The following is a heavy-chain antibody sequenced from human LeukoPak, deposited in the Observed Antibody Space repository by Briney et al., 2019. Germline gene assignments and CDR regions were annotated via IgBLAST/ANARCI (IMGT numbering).Heavy chain of an antibody. J-gene: IGHJ4*02. CDR1: GFTFGDYA. D-gene: IGHD2-21*02. Sequence: GGSLRLSCTVSGFTFGDYAMSRVRQAPGKGLEWVVFIRSKAYGGTTEYAAAVRGRFTISRDDSKSIAYLQMNSLKPDDTAVYYCTRTSCGGDCLNFDYWGQGTLVTVSS. CDR3: TRTSCGGDCLNFDY. CDR2: IRSKAYGGTT. V-gene: IGHV3-49*04.